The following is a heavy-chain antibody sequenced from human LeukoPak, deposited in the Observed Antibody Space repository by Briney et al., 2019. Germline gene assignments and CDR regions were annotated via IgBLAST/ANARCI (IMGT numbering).Heavy chain of an antibody. V-gene: IGHV1-3*03. D-gene: IGHD3-10*01. CDR1: GLTFTSYA. CDR3: ARNGIAIYYYGSGSYSQTNYYYYMDV. CDR2: INAGNLNT. J-gene: IGHJ6*03. Sequence: SVKVSCNASGLTFTSYAMHWVRHAPGQRLDWIRWINAGNLNTKNLHDFQGRVTITRDTSASTAYMELSSLRSEDMGVYYCARNGIAIYYYGSGSYSQTNYYYYMDVWGKGTTVTVSS.